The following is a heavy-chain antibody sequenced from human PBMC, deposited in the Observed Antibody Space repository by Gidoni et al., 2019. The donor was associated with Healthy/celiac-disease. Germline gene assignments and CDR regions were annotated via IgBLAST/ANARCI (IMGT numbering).Heavy chain of an antibody. D-gene: IGHD2-2*01. V-gene: IGHV3-48*03. Sequence: EVQLAASGGGLVQPGGSLRLSCAASGVTFSSYEMNWVRQDPGKELGWISYMSSSGSTIYYSDSVKGRFTISRDNAKNSLYRQMNSLRAEDTAVYYCARGYHQALLASPWFDPWGQGTLVTVSS. J-gene: IGHJ5*02. CDR2: MSSSGSTI. CDR3: ARGYHQALLASPWFDP. CDR1: GVTFSSYE.